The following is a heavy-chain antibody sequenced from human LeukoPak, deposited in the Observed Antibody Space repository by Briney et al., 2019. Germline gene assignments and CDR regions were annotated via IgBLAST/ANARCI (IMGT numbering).Heavy chain of an antibody. V-gene: IGHV3-48*01. Sequence: GGSLRLSCAASGFTFSTYSMNWVRQAPGKGLEWVSYISSTSSTIYYADSVKGRFTISRDNAKNSLYLQMNSLRAEDTAVYYCARGPYYYGSGSDFDYWGQGTLVTVSS. CDR3: ARGPYYYGSGSDFDY. CDR2: ISSTSSTI. J-gene: IGHJ4*02. CDR1: GFTFSTYS. D-gene: IGHD3-10*01.